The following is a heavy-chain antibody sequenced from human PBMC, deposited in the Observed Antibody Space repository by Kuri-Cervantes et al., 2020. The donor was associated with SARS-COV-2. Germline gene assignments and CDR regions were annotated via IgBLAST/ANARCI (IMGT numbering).Heavy chain of an antibody. CDR2: IYYSGST. CDR1: GGSISSYY. Sequence: GSLRLSCTVSGGSISSYYWSWIRQPPGKGLEWIGYIYYSGSTNYNPSLKSRVTISVDTSKNQFSLKLSSVTAADTAVYYCARLEKRLLWFGDLSGVFDYWGQGALVTCYS. V-gene: IGHV4-59*08. D-gene: IGHD3-10*01. J-gene: IGHJ4*02. CDR3: ARLEKRLLWFGDLSGVFDY.